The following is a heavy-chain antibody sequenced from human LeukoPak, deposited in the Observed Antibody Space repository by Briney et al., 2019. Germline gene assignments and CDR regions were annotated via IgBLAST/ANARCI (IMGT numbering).Heavy chain of an antibody. D-gene: IGHD6-13*01. CDR1: GFTFNSYA. Sequence: PGGSLRLSCAASGFTFNSYAMHWVRQAPGKGLEWVAVISYDGSNKYYADSVKGRFTISRDNSKNTLYLQMNSLRAEDTAVYYCARDGGRQQLVLLDYWGQGTLVTVSS. V-gene: IGHV3-30*04. CDR2: ISYDGSNK. J-gene: IGHJ4*02. CDR3: ARDGGRQQLVLLDY.